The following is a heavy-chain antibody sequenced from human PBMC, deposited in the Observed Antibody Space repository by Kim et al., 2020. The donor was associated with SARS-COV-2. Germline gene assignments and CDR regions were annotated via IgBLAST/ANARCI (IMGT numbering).Heavy chain of an antibody. CDR1: GFTFSSYA. V-gene: IGHV3-23*01. Sequence: GGSLRLSCAASGFTFSSYAMSWVRQAPGKGLEWVSAISGSGGSTYYADSVKGRFTISRDNSKNTLYLQMNSLRAEDTAVYYCAKAGLLWFGELGCLFDYWGQGTLVTVSS. D-gene: IGHD3-10*01. CDR3: AKAGLLWFGELGCLFDY. CDR2: ISGSGGST. J-gene: IGHJ4*02.